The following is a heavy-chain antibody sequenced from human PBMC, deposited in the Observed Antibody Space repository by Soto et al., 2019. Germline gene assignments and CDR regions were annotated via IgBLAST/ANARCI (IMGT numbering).Heavy chain of an antibody. CDR3: ARPYYVILTGYYTGVYYYYMDV. Sequence: QVQLVQSGAEVKKPGASVKVSCKASGYTLTSYGTSWVRQAPGQGLEWMGWISAYNSNTNYAQKLQGRVTMTTDTSTSTAYMELRSLRSDDTAVYYCARPYYVILTGYYTGVYYYYMDVWGKGTTVTVSS. D-gene: IGHD3-9*01. CDR2: ISAYNSNT. J-gene: IGHJ6*03. V-gene: IGHV1-18*01. CDR1: GYTLTSYG.